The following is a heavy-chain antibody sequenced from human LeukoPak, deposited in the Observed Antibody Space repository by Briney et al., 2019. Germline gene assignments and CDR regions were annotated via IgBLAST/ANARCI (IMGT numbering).Heavy chain of an antibody. CDR3: ARHYYSSGSYYSRSYYYGMDV. Sequence: SETLSLTCTVSGASIGSYYWTWIRQPPGKGLEWIGYISYSGSTNYNPSLKSRVTISVDTSKNQFSLKLSSVTAADTAVYYCARHYYSSGSYYSRSYYYGMDVWGQGTSVTVSS. J-gene: IGHJ6*02. D-gene: IGHD3-10*01. V-gene: IGHV4-59*08. CDR2: ISYSGST. CDR1: GASIGSYY.